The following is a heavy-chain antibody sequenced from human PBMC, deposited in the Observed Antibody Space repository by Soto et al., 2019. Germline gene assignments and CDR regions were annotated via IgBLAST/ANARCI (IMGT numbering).Heavy chain of an antibody. CDR3: AILYDSSGYYFAPPGMDV. D-gene: IGHD3-22*01. V-gene: IGHV1-3*01. CDR2: INAGNGNT. J-gene: IGHJ6*02. Sequence: ASVKVSCKASGYTFTSYAMHWVRQAPGQRLEWMGWINAGNGNTKYSQKFQGRVTITRDTSASTAYMELSSLRSEDTAVYYCAILYDSSGYYFAPPGMDVWGQGTTVTVSS. CDR1: GYTFTSYA.